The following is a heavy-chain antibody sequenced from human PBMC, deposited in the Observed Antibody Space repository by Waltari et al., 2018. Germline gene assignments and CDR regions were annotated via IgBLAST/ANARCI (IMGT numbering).Heavy chain of an antibody. CDR1: GFSFRSYG. J-gene: IGHJ4*02. CDR2: IRYDGSDK. CDR3: ASGGKIVVVPADY. Sequence: QAQLVESGGGVVHPGGSLRLSCTASGFSFRSYGMHWVRQTPGKGLEWVAFIRYDGSDKYYADSVKGRVTISRDTSKNTLYLQMNSLRSEDTAVYYCASGGKIVVVPADYWGQGTLVTVSS. V-gene: IGHV3-30*02. D-gene: IGHD2-2*01.